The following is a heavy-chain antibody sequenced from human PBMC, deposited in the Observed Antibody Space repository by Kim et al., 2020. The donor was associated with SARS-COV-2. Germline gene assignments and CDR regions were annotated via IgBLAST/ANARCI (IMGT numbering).Heavy chain of an antibody. CDR3: ARTPVISVVQATLDS. CDR2: INGGDSKT. Sequence: GGSLRLSCAASGFTFGHFAMNWVRQAPGKGLEWVSAINGGDSKTFYADSVKGRFTISRDNSKDTLFLHMTNLRAEDTAIYYCARTPVISVVQATLDSWGQGTLVTVSS. J-gene: IGHJ4*02. D-gene: IGHD1-1*01. CDR1: GFTFGHFA. V-gene: IGHV3-23*01.